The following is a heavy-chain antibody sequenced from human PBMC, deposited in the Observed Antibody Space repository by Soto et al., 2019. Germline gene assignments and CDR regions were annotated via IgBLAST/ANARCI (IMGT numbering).Heavy chain of an antibody. CDR1: GFTFSTSW. CDR3: AGGAGLAY. J-gene: IGHJ4*02. V-gene: IGHV3-7*04. Sequence: ESGGGLVQPGGSLRLSCAASGFTFSTSWMTWLRQAPGKGLEWVGNIKQDGSEKYYVDSVKGRFSISRDNAKNSLYLQMSSLKAEDTAVYYCAGGAGLAYWGQGTLVTVSS. CDR2: IKQDGSEK.